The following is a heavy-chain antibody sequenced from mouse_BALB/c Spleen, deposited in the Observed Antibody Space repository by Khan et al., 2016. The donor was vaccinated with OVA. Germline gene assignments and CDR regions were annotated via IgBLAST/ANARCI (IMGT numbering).Heavy chain of an antibody. Sequence: QVQLQQSGAELVKPGASVKLSCKTSGYTFTSYWIQWVKQRPGQGLGWIGEIFPGTGTNYYNENFKGKATLTIDTSSTTAYMQRSSLPSVDSAVSFCARGYFGNYEFATWGQGTLVTVSA. D-gene: IGHD2-1*01. CDR2: IFPGTGTN. CDR3: ARGYFGNYEFAT. V-gene: IGHV1S132*01. CDR1: GYTFTSYW. J-gene: IGHJ3*01.